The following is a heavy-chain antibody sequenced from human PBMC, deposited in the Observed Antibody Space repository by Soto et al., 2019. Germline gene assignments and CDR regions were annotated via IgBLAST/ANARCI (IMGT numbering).Heavy chain of an antibody. J-gene: IGHJ6*02. CDR3: AGDTVAGTPRVGYYYGMDV. Sequence: QVQLVQSGAEVKKPGASVKVSCKASGYTFTSYGISWVRQAPGQGLEWMGWISAYNGNTNYAQKLQGRVTMTTDTSTSTAYMELRSRSSDDSAVYYCAGDTVAGTPRVGYYYGMDVWGQGTTVTVSS. D-gene: IGHD6-19*01. CDR2: ISAYNGNT. CDR1: GYTFTSYG. V-gene: IGHV1-18*01.